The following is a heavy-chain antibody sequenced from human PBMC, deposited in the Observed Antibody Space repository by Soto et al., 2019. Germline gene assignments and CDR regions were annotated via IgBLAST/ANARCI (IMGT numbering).Heavy chain of an antibody. CDR1: GFSLGPYV. V-gene: IGHV3-23*01. J-gene: IGHJ4*02. CDR3: ARWNGCGDS. CDR2: FSGGSGAI. Sequence: GGSLRLSCAVSGFSLGPYVVTWVRQTPEKGLEWVTGFSGGSGAIFYADSVRGRFTISRDSSTAYLQMNNLRPEDTAVYFCARWNGCGDSWGQGSPVTV. D-gene: IGHD1-1*01.